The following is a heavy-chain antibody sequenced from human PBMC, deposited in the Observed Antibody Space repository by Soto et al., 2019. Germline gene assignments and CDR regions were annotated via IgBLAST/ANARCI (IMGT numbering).Heavy chain of an antibody. J-gene: IGHJ6*02. Sequence: ASVKVSCKASGYTFTSYDINWVRQATGQGLEWMGWMSPNSGNTGYAQKFQGRVTMTRNTSISTAYMELSSVTAADTAVYYCARDEVRYYDFLGGYPEVGYYSGMDVWGQGTTVTVSS. CDR3: ARDEVRYYDFLGGYPEVGYYSGMDV. V-gene: IGHV1-8*01. D-gene: IGHD3-3*01. CDR1: GYTFTSYD. CDR2: MSPNSGNT.